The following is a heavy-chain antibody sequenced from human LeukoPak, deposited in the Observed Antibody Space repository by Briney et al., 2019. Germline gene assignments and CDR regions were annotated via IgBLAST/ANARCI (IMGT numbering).Heavy chain of an antibody. CDR2: ISAYNGNT. Sequence: GASVKVSCKTSGYTFTNYGISWVRQAPGLGLEWMGWISAYNGNTNYAQKVQGRVTMTTDTSTSTAYMELRSLRFDDPAVYYCARDQSVRLLQTSSTYFKHVFAIWGQGSMVTVSS. V-gene: IGHV1-18*01. J-gene: IGHJ3*02. CDR1: GYTFTNYG. CDR3: ARDQSVRLLQTSSTYFKHVFAI. D-gene: IGHD6-13*01.